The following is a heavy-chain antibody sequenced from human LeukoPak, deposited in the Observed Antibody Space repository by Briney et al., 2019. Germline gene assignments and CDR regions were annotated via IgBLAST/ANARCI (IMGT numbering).Heavy chain of an antibody. J-gene: IGHJ4*02. CDR1: GFTLDDYA. V-gene: IGHV3-9*01. CDR3: AKDTGIAAAGTGMFDY. D-gene: IGHD6-13*01. CDR2: ISWNSGSI. Sequence: PGRSLRLSCAASGFTLDDYAMHWVRQAPGEGLEWVSGISWNSGSIGYADSVKGRFTISRDNAKNSLYLQMDSLRAEDTASYYCAKDTGIAAAGTGMFDYWGQGTLVTVSS.